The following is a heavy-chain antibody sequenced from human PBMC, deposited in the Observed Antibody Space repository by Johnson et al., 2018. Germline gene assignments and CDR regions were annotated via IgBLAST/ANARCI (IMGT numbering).Heavy chain of an antibody. CDR2: IRSKTFGGQT. V-gene: IGHV3-49*05. D-gene: IGHD2-15*01. CDR3: SRDAEWWSGGVDV. CDR1: GFIFGDFA. Sequence: EVQLLETGGGLVKPGRSLRLSCTASGFIFGDFAMNWFRQAPGKGLEWVSFIRSKTFGGQTKYAASVKGKFSISRDDSKSMAYLQKKSLKTEDTAVYFCSRDAEWWSGGVDVWGQGTTVTVSS. J-gene: IGHJ6*02.